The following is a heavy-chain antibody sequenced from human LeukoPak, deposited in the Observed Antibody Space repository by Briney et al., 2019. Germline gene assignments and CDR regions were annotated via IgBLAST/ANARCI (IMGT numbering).Heavy chain of an antibody. CDR3: ARTSYCGGDRLDY. J-gene: IGHJ4*02. D-gene: IGHD2-21*02. V-gene: IGHV1-69*13. Sequence: SVKLSCNASGGTFSSYAISWVRQAPRQRLGWMGGIIPIFVTANYAQKFQGRVTITADESTSTAYMELSSLRSEDTAVYYCARTSYCGGDRLDYWGQGTLVTVSS. CDR1: GGTFSSYA. CDR2: IIPIFVTA.